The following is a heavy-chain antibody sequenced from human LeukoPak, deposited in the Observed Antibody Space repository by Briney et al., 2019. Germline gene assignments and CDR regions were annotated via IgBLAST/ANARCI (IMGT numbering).Heavy chain of an antibody. J-gene: IGHJ3*02. CDR1: GGSISSYY. D-gene: IGHD3-10*01. CDR2: IYYSGST. CDR3: ARRGGSGSYYNDAFDI. V-gene: IGHV4-59*08. Sequence: SETLSLTCTVSGGSISSYYWSWIRQPPGKGLEWIGYIYYSGSTNYNPSLKSRVTISVDTSKNQFSLKLSSVTAADTAVYYCARRGGSGSYYNDAFDIWGQGTMVTVSS.